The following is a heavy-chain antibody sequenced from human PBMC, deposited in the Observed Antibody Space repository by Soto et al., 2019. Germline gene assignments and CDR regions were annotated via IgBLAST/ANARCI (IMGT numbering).Heavy chain of an antibody. CDR3: AKTRLYDNNDYHRDGFDV. Sequence: ESGGGLVQPGGSVRLSCAASGFPFWTYSMSWVRQAPRKGLEWVSGISGSGTATYYTDSVKGRFTVSRDNSKDTLFLQMSTLRVEDTAVYYCAKTRLYDNNDYHRDGFDVWGPGTVVTVSS. CDR2: ISGSGTAT. D-gene: IGHD3-22*01. J-gene: IGHJ3*01. CDR1: GFPFWTYS. V-gene: IGHV3-23*01.